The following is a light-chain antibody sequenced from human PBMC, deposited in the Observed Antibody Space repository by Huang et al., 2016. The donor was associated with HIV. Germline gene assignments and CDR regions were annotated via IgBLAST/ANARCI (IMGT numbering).Light chain of an antibody. CDR3: QQRSNWA. Sequence: EIVLTQSPATLSLSPGERATLSCRASQSVGSYLAWYQQKPGQAPRLLIYDASNRAIGIAARFSGGGSGTDFTLTISSLEHEDFAVYYCQQRSNWAFGQGTRLEIK. CDR1: QSVGSY. V-gene: IGKV3-11*01. CDR2: DAS. J-gene: IGKJ5*01.